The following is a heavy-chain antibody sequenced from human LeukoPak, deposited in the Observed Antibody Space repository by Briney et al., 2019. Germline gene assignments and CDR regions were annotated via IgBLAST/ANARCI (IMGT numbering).Heavy chain of an antibody. J-gene: IGHJ5*02. CDR1: GFTFSSYA. D-gene: IGHD4-23*01. V-gene: IGHV3-30*07. Sequence: QPGGSLRLSCAASGFTFSSYAMHWVRQAPGKGLEWVAVISYDGSNKYYADSVKGRFTISRDNSKNTLYLQMNSLRAEDTAVYYCAKDRGVVTRSRLVNWFDPWGQGTLVTVSS. CDR3: AKDRGVVTRSRLVNWFDP. CDR2: ISYDGSNK.